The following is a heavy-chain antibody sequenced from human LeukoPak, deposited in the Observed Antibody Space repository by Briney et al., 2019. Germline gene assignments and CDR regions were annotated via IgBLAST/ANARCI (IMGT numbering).Heavy chain of an antibody. CDR2: IKQDGSEK. Sequence: GGSLRLSCAASGFTFSSYWMSWVRQAPGKGLVWVANIKQDGSEKYYVDSVKGRFTISRDNAKNSLYLQMNSLRAEDTAVYYCARGDDFWSGYYTLFDYWGQGTLVTVSS. V-gene: IGHV3-7*01. J-gene: IGHJ4*02. CDR1: GFTFSSYW. D-gene: IGHD3-3*01. CDR3: ARGDDFWSGYYTLFDY.